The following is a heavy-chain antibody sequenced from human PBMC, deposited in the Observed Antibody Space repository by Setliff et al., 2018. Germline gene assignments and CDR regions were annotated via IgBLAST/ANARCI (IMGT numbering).Heavy chain of an antibody. CDR3: ARAPRNFGVVINYYYYYYGMDV. CDR1: GGSISSSSYY. D-gene: IGHD3-3*01. Sequence: PSETLSLTCTVSGGSISSSSYYWGWIRQPPGKGLEWIGSIYYSGSTNYNPSLKSRVTISVDTSKNQFSLKLSSVTAADTAVYYCARAPRNFGVVINYYYYYYGMDVWGQGTTVTVSS. V-gene: IGHV4-39*07. J-gene: IGHJ6*02. CDR2: IYYSGST.